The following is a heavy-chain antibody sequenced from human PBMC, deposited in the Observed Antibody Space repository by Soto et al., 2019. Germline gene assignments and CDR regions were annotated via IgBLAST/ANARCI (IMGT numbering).Heavy chain of an antibody. V-gene: IGHV4-59*01. J-gene: IGHJ3*02. CDR3: AGGGGGDYDAFDI. CDR2: IYYSGST. CDR1: GGSISSYY. D-gene: IGHD4-17*01. Sequence: QVQLQESGPGLVKPSETLSLTCTVSGGSISSYYWSWIRQPPGKGLEWIGYIYYSGSTNYNPSLKSRVTISVDPSKDQFSRKLSSVTAADTAVYYWAGGGGGDYDAFDIWGQGTMVTVSS.